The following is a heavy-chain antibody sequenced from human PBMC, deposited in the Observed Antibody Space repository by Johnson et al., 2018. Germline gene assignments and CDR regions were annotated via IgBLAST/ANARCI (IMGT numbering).Heavy chain of an antibody. D-gene: IGHD2-15*01. V-gene: IGHV3-66*02. Sequence: VQLVESGGGLVQPGGSLRLSCAASGFTVSSNYMSWVRQAPGKGLEWVSVIYSGGSTYSADPVKGRFTISRDNSKNTLYLQMNSLRAEDTAVYYCARDVVGYCNGGSCYSDWYFDLWGRGTLVTVSS. CDR1: GFTVSSNY. CDR2: IYSGGST. J-gene: IGHJ2*01. CDR3: ARDVVGYCNGGSCYSDWYFDL.